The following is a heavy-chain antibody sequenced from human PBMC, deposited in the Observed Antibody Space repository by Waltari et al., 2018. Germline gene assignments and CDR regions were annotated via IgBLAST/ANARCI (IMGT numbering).Heavy chain of an antibody. CDR3: AKGGNYDYVWGSYHHNWFDP. Sequence: VQLVQSGAEVKKPGSSVKVSCKASGGTFSSYAMSWVRQAPGKGLEWVSAISGSGGSTYYADSVKGRFTISRDNSKNTLYLQMNSLRAEDTAVYYCAKGGNYDYVWGSYHHNWFDPWGQGTLVTVSS. D-gene: IGHD3-16*02. CDR1: GGTFSSYA. CDR2: ISGSGGST. V-gene: IGHV3-23*04. J-gene: IGHJ5*02.